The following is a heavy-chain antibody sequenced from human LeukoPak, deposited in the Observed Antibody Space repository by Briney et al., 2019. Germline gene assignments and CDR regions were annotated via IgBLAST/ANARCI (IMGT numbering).Heavy chain of an antibody. J-gene: IGHJ4*02. CDR2: ISATGRYI. CDR3: AREAFWSGFFANLHFDL. V-gene: IGHV3-21*01. CDR1: PFTFSSYN. D-gene: IGHD3-3*01. Sequence: RAGGSLRLSCAASPFTFSSYNMNWVRQAAGKGLEWVSSISATGRYIYYADSVKGRFTVSRDNAKNSLSLQMSGLRAEDTAVYYCAREAFWSGFFANLHFDLWGQGALVTVSS.